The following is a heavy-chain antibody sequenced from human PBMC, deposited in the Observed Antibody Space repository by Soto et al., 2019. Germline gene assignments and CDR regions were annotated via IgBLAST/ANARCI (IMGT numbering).Heavy chain of an antibody. D-gene: IGHD4-17*01. J-gene: IGHJ5*02. CDR2: IHYSGST. CDR3: ARGPDYDKFDP. CDR1: RGSISIYY. V-gene: IGHV4-59*01. Sequence: SETLSLTCTISRGSISIYYWSWIRQSPGKGLEWIGYIHYSGSTKYNPSLKSRLTISADTSKNQFSLKLTSVPAADPAVYFCARGPDYDKFDPWGQGTPVTVSS.